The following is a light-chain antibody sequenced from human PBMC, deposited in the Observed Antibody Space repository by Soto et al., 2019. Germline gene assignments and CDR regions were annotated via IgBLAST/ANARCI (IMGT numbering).Light chain of an antibody. CDR2: LGS. J-gene: IGKJ3*01. V-gene: IGKV2-28*01. CDR1: QSLLQSNGYNY. Sequence: EIVMTQSPLSLPVTPGEAASISCRSSQSLLQSNGYNYLDWYLQKPGQSPQLLIYLGSNRASGVPGRFSGSGSGKDFNMKISRVEAEDVGGYYCMQALETPVFGPGTKVEIK. CDR3: MQALETPV.